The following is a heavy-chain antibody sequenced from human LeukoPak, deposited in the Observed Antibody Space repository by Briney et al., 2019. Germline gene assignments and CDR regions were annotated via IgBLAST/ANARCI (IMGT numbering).Heavy chain of an antibody. V-gene: IGHV3-21*01. CDR1: GFTFSSYI. CDR2: ISSSSSYI. Sequence: GGSLRLSCAASGFTFSSYIMNWVRQAPGKGLEWVSSISSSSSYIYYADSLKGRFTISRDNAKNSLYLQMNSLRAEDTAVYYCARLSSGWYSNFDYWGQGTLVTVSS. J-gene: IGHJ4*02. D-gene: IGHD6-19*01. CDR3: ARLSSGWYSNFDY.